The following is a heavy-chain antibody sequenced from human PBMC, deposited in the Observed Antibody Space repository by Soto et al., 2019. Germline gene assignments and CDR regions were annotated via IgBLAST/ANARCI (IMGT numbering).Heavy chain of an antibody. Sequence: PGGSLRLSCAASGFTFSSYAMHWVRQAPGKGLEWVAVISYDGSNKYYADSVKGRFTISRDNSKNTLYLQMNSLRAEDTAVYYCARDRGPYNWELSGAFDIWGQGTMVTVSS. CDR2: ISYDGSNK. V-gene: IGHV3-30-3*01. J-gene: IGHJ3*02. D-gene: IGHD1-20*01. CDR3: ARDRGPYNWELSGAFDI. CDR1: GFTFSSYA.